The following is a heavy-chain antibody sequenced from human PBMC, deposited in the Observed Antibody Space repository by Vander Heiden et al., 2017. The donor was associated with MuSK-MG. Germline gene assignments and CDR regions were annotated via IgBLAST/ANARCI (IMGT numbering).Heavy chain of an antibody. CDR2: IYYSGST. CDR1: GGSISSSSYY. D-gene: IGHD2-2*02. V-gene: IGHV4-39*01. CDR3: ATIVVVPAAIRAGFDY. J-gene: IGHJ4*02. Sequence: QLQLQESGPGLVKPSETLSLTCTVSGGSISSSSYYWGWLRQPPGKGLEWIGSIYYSGSTYYNPSLKSRVTISVDTSKNQFSLKLSSVTAADTAVYYCATIVVVPAAIRAGFDYWGQGTLVTVSS.